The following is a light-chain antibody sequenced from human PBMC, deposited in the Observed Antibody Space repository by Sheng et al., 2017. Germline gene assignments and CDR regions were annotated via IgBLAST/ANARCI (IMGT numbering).Light chain of an antibody. CDR2: AAS. V-gene: IGKV1-NL1*01. CDR1: QGISNS. CDR3: QQHYSTPET. Sequence: DIQMTQSPSSLSASVGDRVTITCRASQGISNSLAWYQQKPGEAPKLLLYAASKLQSGVPSRFSGSGSGTDYTLTITSLHPEDFATYWCQQHYSTPETFGQGTRVEIK. J-gene: IGKJ1*01.